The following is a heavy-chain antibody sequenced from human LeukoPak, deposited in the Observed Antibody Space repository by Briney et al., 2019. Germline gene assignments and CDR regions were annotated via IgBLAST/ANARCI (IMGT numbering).Heavy chain of an antibody. CDR1: GFTFSDYD. Sequence: GGSLRLSCAASGFTFSDYDMSWIRQAPGKGLEWVSYISSSSYYTNYADSVKGRFTISRDNAKNSLYLQMNSLRAEDTAVYYCARDIGDDAFDIWGQGTMVTVSS. V-gene: IGHV3-11*06. CDR2: ISSSSYYT. CDR3: ARDIGDDAFDI. D-gene: IGHD2-15*01. J-gene: IGHJ3*02.